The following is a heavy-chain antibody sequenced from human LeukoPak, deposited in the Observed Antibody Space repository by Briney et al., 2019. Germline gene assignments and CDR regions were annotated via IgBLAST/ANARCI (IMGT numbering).Heavy chain of an antibody. Sequence: SETLSLTCTVSGGSISSGNWWSWVRQPPGKGLEWIGEIYHSGSTNYNPSLKSRVTISVDKSKNQFSLKLSSVTAADTAVYYCARKISAAGSRWFDPWAQGTLVTVSS. D-gene: IGHD6-13*01. CDR3: ARKISAAGSRWFDP. J-gene: IGHJ5*02. CDR2: IYHSGST. CDR1: GGSISSGNW. V-gene: IGHV4-4*02.